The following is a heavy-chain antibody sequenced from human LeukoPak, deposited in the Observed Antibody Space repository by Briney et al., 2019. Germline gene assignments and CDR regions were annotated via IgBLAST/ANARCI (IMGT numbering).Heavy chain of an antibody. CDR3: AKLRVGGLRGGSSEY. Sequence: GGSLRLSCAASGFTFSSYGMSWVRQAPGKGLEWVSAISGSGGSTYYADSVKGRFTISRDNSKNTLYLQMNSLRAEDTAVYYCAKLRVGGLRGGSSEYWGQGALVTVSS. J-gene: IGHJ4*02. CDR1: GFTFSSYG. D-gene: IGHD3-16*01. CDR2: ISGSGGST. V-gene: IGHV3-23*01.